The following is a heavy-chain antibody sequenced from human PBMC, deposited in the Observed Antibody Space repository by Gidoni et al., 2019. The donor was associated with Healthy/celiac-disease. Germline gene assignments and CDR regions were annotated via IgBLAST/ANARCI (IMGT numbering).Heavy chain of an antibody. Sequence: QVQLVPHGAEGKKLWACVNVSCKASGYTFTSYGISWVRQDPGQGLEWMGWISAYNGNTNYAQKLQGRVTMTTDTSASTAYMELRSLRSDDTAVYYCASSTTVDAWDYYYYMDVWGKGTTVTVSS. CDR3: ASSTTVDAWDYYYYMDV. CDR2: ISAYNGNT. V-gene: IGHV1-18*04. D-gene: IGHD4-17*01. J-gene: IGHJ6*03. CDR1: GYTFTSYG.